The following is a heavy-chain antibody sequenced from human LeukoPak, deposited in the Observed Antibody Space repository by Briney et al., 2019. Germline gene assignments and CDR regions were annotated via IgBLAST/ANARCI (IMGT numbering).Heavy chain of an antibody. J-gene: IGHJ3*02. Sequence: SKTLSLTCTVSGGSISTYYWSWIRQPPGKGLEWIGNIYYTGSTIYNPSLESRVTMSVDTSENQLFLNLTSVTAADTAVYYCAKLLFWSGNNDAFDIWGQGTMVIVSS. CDR3: AKLLFWSGNNDAFDI. V-gene: IGHV4-59*01. CDR1: GGSISTYY. D-gene: IGHD3-3*01. CDR2: IYYTGST.